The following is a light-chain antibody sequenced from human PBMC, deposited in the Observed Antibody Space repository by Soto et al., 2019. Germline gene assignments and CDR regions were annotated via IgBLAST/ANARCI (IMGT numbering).Light chain of an antibody. CDR3: SSYTSSSTLYV. Sequence: QSVLTQPASVSGSPGQSITISCTGTSSDVGGYDYVSWYQQHPGKAPKLMIYEVSNRPSGVSNRFSGSKSGNTASLTISGLQADDEADYYCSSYTSSSTLYVFGTGTKATVL. V-gene: IGLV2-14*01. CDR2: EVS. CDR1: SSDVGGYDY. J-gene: IGLJ1*01.